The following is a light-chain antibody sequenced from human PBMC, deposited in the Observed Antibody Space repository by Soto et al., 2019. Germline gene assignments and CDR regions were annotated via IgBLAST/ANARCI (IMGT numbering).Light chain of an antibody. CDR3: QYYGRSPLT. CDR1: QSVSGK. Sequence: EIVMTQSPVTLSVSPGERATLSCRASQSVSGKLAWYQQKPGQAPRPLMYSASSRATGIPDRFSGSGSGTDFTLTISRLEPEDFAVYYCQYYGRSPLTFGGGTKVEIK. CDR2: SAS. J-gene: IGKJ4*01. V-gene: IGKV3-20*01.